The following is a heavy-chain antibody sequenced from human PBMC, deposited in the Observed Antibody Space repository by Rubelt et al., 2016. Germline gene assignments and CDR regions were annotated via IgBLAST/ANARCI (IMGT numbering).Heavy chain of an antibody. Sequence: VSGYTLTELSMHWVRQAPGKGLEWMGGFDPEDGETIYAQKFQGRVTMTEDTSTDTAYMELSSLRSEDTAVYYCATFYCSGGSCYRHWFDPWGQGTLVTVSS. CDR2: FDPEDGET. V-gene: IGHV1-24*01. CDR3: ATFYCSGGSCYRHWFDP. CDR1: GYTLTELS. D-gene: IGHD2-15*01. J-gene: IGHJ5*02.